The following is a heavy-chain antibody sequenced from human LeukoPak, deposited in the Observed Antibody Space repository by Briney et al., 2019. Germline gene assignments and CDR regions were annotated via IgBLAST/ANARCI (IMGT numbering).Heavy chain of an antibody. J-gene: IGHJ3*02. CDR3: ARDGYNYPDAFDI. CDR1: GYTFTSYY. V-gene: IGHV1-2*02. D-gene: IGHD5-24*01. Sequence: GASVKVSCKASGYTFTSYYMHWVRQAPGQGLEWMGWINPNSGGTNYAQKFQGRVTMTGDTSISTAYMELSRLRSDDTAVYYCARDGYNYPDAFDIWGQGTMVTVSS. CDR2: INPNSGGT.